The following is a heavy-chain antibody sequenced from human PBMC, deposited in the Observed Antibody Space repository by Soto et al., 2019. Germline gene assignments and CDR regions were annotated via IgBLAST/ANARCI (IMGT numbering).Heavy chain of an antibody. Sequence: QVQLVQSGAEVKKPGASVKVSCKASGYTFTSYGISWVRQAPGQGLEWMGWISAYNGNTNYAQKLQGRVTMTTDTSTSTAYMELRSLRSDDTAVYYCARLTGTPYYYYYYGMDVWGQGTTVTVSS. D-gene: IGHD1-7*01. CDR1: GYTFTSYG. CDR2: ISAYNGNT. V-gene: IGHV1-18*01. J-gene: IGHJ6*02. CDR3: ARLTGTPYYYYYYGMDV.